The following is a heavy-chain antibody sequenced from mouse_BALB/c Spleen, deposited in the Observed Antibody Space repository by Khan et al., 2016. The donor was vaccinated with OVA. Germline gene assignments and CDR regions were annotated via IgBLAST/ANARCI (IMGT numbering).Heavy chain of an antibody. CDR1: GYTFINYW. J-gene: IGHJ2*01. D-gene: IGHD1-1*01. Sequence: VQLQESGAELAKPGASVKMSCKASGYTFINYWILWVKQRPGQGLAWIGYINPSTAYTEYNQNFKDKATLTADKSSSTAYMQLSSLTSEDSAVYYCARRGLRWDFDYWGQGTTLTVSS. V-gene: IGHV1-7*01. CDR2: INPSTAYT. CDR3: ARRGLRWDFDY.